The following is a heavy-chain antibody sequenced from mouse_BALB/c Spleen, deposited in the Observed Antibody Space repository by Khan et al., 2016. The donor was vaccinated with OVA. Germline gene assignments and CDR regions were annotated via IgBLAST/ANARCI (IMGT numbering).Heavy chain of an antibody. CDR3: AKGVWSYYYALDY. CDR2: IWGGGST. J-gene: IGHJ4*01. Sequence: VELVESGPGLVAPSQSLSITCTVSGFSLTDYGVSWIRQPPGKGLEWLGVIWGGGSTSYNSALKYRLSISNDNSKNQVFLKMSSLQTDDTAMYYCAKGVWSYYYALDYWGQGTSVTVSS. V-gene: IGHV2-6-5*01. CDR1: GFSLTDYG.